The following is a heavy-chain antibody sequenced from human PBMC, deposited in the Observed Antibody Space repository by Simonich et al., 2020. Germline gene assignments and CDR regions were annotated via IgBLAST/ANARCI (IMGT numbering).Heavy chain of an antibody. CDR2: ISGSGDST. CDR3: AKDSSLVGATDWFDP. Sequence: EVQLLESGGGLVQPGGSLRLSCAASGFTFSSYAMSWVRQAPGRGLEGVSAISGSGDSTYYADSVKGRFTISRDNSKNTLYLQMNSLRAEDTAVYYCAKDSSLVGATDWFDPWGQGTLVTVSS. V-gene: IGHV3-23*01. CDR1: GFTFSSYA. J-gene: IGHJ5*02. D-gene: IGHD1-26*01.